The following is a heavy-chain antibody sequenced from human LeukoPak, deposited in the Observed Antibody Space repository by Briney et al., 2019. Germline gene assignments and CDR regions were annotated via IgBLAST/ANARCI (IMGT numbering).Heavy chain of an antibody. CDR2: IKPEGREK. CDR3: ARVIGIQPRIDC. V-gene: IGHV3-7*01. CDR1: GFIFTTYW. D-gene: IGHD5-18*01. Sequence: GGSLRLSCAASGFIFTTYWMTWVRQAPGKGLEWVANIKPEGREKFYVDSVEGRLTIHRDNAKNTLYLQMNSLRGEDTAVYYCARVIGIQPRIDCWGQRNLVTASS. J-gene: IGHJ4*02.